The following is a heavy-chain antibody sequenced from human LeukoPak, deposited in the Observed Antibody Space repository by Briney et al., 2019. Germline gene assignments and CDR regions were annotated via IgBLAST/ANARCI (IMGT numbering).Heavy chain of an antibody. D-gene: IGHD5-18*01. J-gene: IGHJ6*02. V-gene: IGHV3-30-3*01. CDR1: GFTFSSYA. Sequence: PGRSLRLSCAASGFTFSSYAMHWVRQAPGKGLEWVAVISYDGSNKYYADSVKGRFTISRDNSKNTLYLQMNSLRAEDTAVYYCARDHGYSYGYHYYYGMDVWGQGTTVTVSS. CDR3: ARDHGYSYGYHYYYGMDV. CDR2: ISYDGSNK.